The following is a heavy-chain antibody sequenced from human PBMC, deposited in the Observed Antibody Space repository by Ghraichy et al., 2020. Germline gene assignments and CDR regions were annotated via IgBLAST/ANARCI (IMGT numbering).Heavy chain of an antibody. CDR1: GFTFSSHW. J-gene: IGHJ4*01. CDR2: INGDGSRI. V-gene: IGHV3-74*03. CDR3: VRGIGNSPSPFDY. D-gene: IGHD4-23*01. Sequence: GGSLRLSCAASGFTFSSHWMHWVRQAPGKGLMWVLCINGDGSRIMYAESVKGRFTISRDNAKNALYLHMTSLRADDTAVYYCVRGIGNSPSPFDYWGQVTLVTVSS.